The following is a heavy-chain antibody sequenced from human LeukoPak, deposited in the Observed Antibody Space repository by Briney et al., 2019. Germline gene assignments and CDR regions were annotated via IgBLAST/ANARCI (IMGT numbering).Heavy chain of an antibody. D-gene: IGHD3-10*01. J-gene: IGHJ4*02. CDR3: ARGLTMVRRVVTYDY. CDR1: GGSISSYY. V-gene: IGHV4-59*08. CDR2: IYYSGST. Sequence: PSETLSLTCTVSGGSISSYYWSWIRQPPGKGLEWIGYIYYSGSTNYNPSLKSRVTISVDTSKNQFSLKLSSVTAADTAVYYCARGLTMVRRVVTYDYWGQGTLVTVSS.